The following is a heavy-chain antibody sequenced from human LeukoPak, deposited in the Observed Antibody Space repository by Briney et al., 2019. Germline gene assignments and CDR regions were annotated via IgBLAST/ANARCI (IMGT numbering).Heavy chain of an antibody. J-gene: IGHJ4*02. V-gene: IGHV3-48*03. D-gene: IGHD1-1*01. Sequence: GGSLRLSCAASGFTFSSYEMNWVRQAPGKGLEWVSYISSSGSTIYYADSVKGRFTISRDNSENTMYLQMNSLRAEDTADYYCAKNSRGTFDYWGQGTLVTVSS. CDR2: ISSSGSTI. CDR1: GFTFSSYE. CDR3: AKNSRGTFDY.